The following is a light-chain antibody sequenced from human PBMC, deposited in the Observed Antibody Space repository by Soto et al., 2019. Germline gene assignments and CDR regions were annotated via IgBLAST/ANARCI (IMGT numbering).Light chain of an antibody. V-gene: IGLV2-8*01. J-gene: IGLJ1*01. Sequence: QSVLTQPPSASGSPGQSVTISCTGTKSDIGVYDFVSWYQHRPGKAPRLIIYEVVQRPSGVPDRFSGSKSGNTASLTVSGLQAEDEAHYYCSSYRGSNNFVFGSGTKSPS. CDR2: EVV. CDR3: SSYRGSNNFV. CDR1: KSDIGVYDF.